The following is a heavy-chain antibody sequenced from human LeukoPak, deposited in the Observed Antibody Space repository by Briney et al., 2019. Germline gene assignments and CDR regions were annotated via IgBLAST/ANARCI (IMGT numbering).Heavy chain of an antibody. CDR2: INPKSGGT. Sequence: VASVKVSCKASGYTFSGYYMHWVRQAPGQGLEWMGWINPKSGGTNYAQKFQGRVTMTRDTSISTAYMELSRLRSDDTAVYYCARVGIIVGATSGGDYWGQGTLVTVSS. CDR3: ARVGIIVGATSGGDY. D-gene: IGHD1-26*01. CDR1: GYTFSGYY. V-gene: IGHV1-2*02. J-gene: IGHJ4*02.